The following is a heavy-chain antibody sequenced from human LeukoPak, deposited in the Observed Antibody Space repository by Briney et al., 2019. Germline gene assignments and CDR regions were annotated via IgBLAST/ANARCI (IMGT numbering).Heavy chain of an antibody. CDR2: IYYSGST. CDR3: ARVYYSNSYDYWYFDL. Sequence: SETLSLTCTVSGGSIRSYYWSWIRQPPGKGLEWIAYIYYSGSTNYNPSLKSRVTISADTSKNQFSLKLSSVTAADTAVYYCARVYYSNSYDYWYFDLWGRGTLVTVSS. CDR1: GGSIRSYY. J-gene: IGHJ2*01. V-gene: IGHV4-59*01. D-gene: IGHD6-13*01.